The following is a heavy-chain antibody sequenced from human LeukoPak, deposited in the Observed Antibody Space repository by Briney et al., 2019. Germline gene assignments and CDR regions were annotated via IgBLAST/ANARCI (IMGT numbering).Heavy chain of an antibody. J-gene: IGHJ4*02. V-gene: IGHV3-23*01. Sequence: GGSLRLSCAASGFTFSSYAMSWVRQAPGKGLEWVSGISGSGGSTYYADSVKGRFTISRDNSKNTLYLQMNSPRAEDTAVYYCAKGGSGWLFDYWGQGTLVTVSS. CDR1: GFTFSSYA. D-gene: IGHD6-19*01. CDR3: AKGGSGWLFDY. CDR2: ISGSGGST.